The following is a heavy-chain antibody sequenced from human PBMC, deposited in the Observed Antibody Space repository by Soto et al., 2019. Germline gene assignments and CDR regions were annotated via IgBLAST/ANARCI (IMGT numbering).Heavy chain of an antibody. Sequence: TWETMSLTCGVEGGSFMGYCGSWIRQPPGKGLEWIGEINHSGSTNYNPCLKSRVTISVDTSKNQFSLKLSYVTAADTAVYYCARGGAQQLAKLNWFDPPLQGTLVTV. D-gene: IGHD6-13*01. CDR3: ARGGAQQLAKLNWFDP. CDR2: INHSGST. V-gene: IGHV4-34*01. CDR1: GGSFMGYC. J-gene: IGHJ5*02.